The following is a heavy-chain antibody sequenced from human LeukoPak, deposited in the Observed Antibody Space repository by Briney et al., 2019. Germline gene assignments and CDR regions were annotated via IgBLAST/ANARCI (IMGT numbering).Heavy chain of an antibody. CDR3: AREKKKHYDY. V-gene: IGHV4-38-2*02. D-gene: IGHD3-3*02. CDR2: VYHSGSS. CDR1: GYSISSGYY. J-gene: IGHJ4*02. Sequence: SETLSLTCNVSGYSISSGYYWGWIRQPPGKGLEWIGSVYHSGSSYYTPSLKSRVTISVDTSKNQFSLKLSSVTAADTAVYYCAREKKKHYDYWGQGTLVTVSS.